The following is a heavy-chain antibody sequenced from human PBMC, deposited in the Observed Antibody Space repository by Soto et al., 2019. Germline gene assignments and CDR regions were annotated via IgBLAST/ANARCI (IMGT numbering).Heavy chain of an antibody. Sequence: PGESLKISCKGSGYSFTSYWIGWVRQMPGKGLEWMGIIYPGDSDTRYSPSFQGQVTISADKSISTAYLQWSSLKASDTAMYYCARAGGCSSTSCYSGWFDPWGQGTLVTVSS. V-gene: IGHV5-51*01. CDR2: IYPGDSDT. D-gene: IGHD2-2*01. CDR1: GYSFTSYW. CDR3: ARAGGCSSTSCYSGWFDP. J-gene: IGHJ5*02.